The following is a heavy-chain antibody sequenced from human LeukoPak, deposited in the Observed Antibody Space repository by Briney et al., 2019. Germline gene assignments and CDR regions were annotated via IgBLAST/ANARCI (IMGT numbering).Heavy chain of an antibody. CDR2: IYHSGST. J-gene: IGHJ4*02. D-gene: IGHD6-13*01. CDR1: GGSISSSNW. V-gene: IGHV4-4*02. Sequence: SGTLSLTCAVSGGSISSSNWWSWVRQPPGKGLEWIGEIYHSGSTNYNPSLKSRVTISVDTSKNQFSLKLSSVTAADTAVYYCARDIIAAAGYGDDYWGQGTLVTVSS. CDR3: ARDIIAAAGYGDDY.